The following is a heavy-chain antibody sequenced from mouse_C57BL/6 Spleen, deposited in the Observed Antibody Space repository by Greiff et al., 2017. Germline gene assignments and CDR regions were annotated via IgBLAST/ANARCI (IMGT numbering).Heavy chain of an antibody. Sequence: QVQLQQPGAELVKPGASVKLSCKASGYTFTSYWMHWVKQRPGQGLEWIGMIHPNSGSTNYNEKFKSKATLTVDKSSSTAYMQLSSLTSEDSAVYYCARGATAVATEWYFDVWGTGTTVTVSS. J-gene: IGHJ1*03. CDR1: GYTFTSYW. V-gene: IGHV1-64*01. D-gene: IGHD1-1*01. CDR3: ARGATAVATEWYFDV. CDR2: IHPNSGST.